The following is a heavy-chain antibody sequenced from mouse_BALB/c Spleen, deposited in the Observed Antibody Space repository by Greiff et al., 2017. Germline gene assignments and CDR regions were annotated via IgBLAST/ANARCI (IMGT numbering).Heavy chain of an antibody. Sequence: EVHLVESGGGLVKPGGSLKLSCAASGFTFSDYYMYWVRQTPEKRLEWVATISDGGSYTYYPDSVTGRFTISRDNAKNNLYLQMSSLKSEDTAMYYGGSGYEGDYPAWLAYWGQGTPVTVSA. CDR1: GFTFSDYY. CDR2: ISDGGSYT. CDR3: GSGYEGDYPAWLAY. J-gene: IGHJ3*01. V-gene: IGHV5-4*02. D-gene: IGHD2-3*01.